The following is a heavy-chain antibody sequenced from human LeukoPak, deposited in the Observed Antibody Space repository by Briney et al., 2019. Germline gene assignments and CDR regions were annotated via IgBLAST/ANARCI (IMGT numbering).Heavy chain of an antibody. CDR2: IYYSGST. D-gene: IGHD3-22*01. CDR3: ASNHPYYHDSSGPQFDY. Sequence: PSETLSLTCTVSGGSISSYYWSWIRQPPGKGLEWIGYIYYSGSTNYNPSLNSRVTISVDTSKNQFSLKLSSVTAAATAVYYCASNHPYYHDSSGPQFDYWGQRTLVTVSS. CDR1: GGSISSYY. J-gene: IGHJ4*02. V-gene: IGHV4-59*01.